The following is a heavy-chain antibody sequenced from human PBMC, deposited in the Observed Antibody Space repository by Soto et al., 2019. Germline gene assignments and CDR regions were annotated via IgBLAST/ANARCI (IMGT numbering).Heavy chain of an antibody. V-gene: IGHV4-30-4*01. Sequence: QVQLPESGPGLVRPSQTLSLTCAVSGASISSGDYYWTGIRQPPGKGLEWIGYIYTSGSTHYHPSLKSRVTISVDTSKNRFSVRRSSVTAADTAVYYCARGRGSPKAYYSDYYGLYVWGKGTTVTVSS. CDR3: ARGRGSPKAYYSDYYGLYV. J-gene: IGHJ6*04. CDR1: GASISSGDYY. CDR2: IYTSGST.